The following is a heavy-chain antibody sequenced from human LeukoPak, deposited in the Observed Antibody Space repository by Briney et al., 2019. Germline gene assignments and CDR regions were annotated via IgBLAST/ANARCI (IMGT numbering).Heavy chain of an antibody. CDR3: ARDRNYYDGSGYYDAFDM. J-gene: IGHJ3*02. D-gene: IGHD3-22*01. Sequence: GGSLRLSCAASEFTFSNYWMYWVRQAPGKGLEWVANIREGGNLTYYVDSVKGRFAISRDNAKNSLYLQMNSLRAEDTAVYYCARDRNYYDGSGYYDAFDMWGQGTMVTVFS. V-gene: IGHV3-7*01. CDR1: EFTFSNYW. CDR2: IREGGNLT.